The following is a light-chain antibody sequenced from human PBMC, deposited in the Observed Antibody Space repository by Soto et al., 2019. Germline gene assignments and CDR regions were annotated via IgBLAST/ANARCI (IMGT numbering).Light chain of an antibody. CDR3: QQRSNWHPIT. Sequence: DIVLRQSPATLSLSPGERATLSCRASQSVSSYLAWYQQKPGQAPRLLIYDASNRATGIPARFSGSGSGTDFTLTISSLEPEDFAVYSCQQRSNWHPITFGQGTRLEIK. CDR2: DAS. V-gene: IGKV3-11*01. CDR1: QSVSSY. J-gene: IGKJ5*01.